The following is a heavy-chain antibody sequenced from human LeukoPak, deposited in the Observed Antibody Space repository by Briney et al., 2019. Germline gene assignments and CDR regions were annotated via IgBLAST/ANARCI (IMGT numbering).Heavy chain of an antibody. J-gene: IGHJ4*02. CDR2: IYSGGST. V-gene: IGHV3-53*01. Sequence: GGSLRLSCAASGFTASSNYMSWVRQAPGKGLEWVSVIYSGGSTSYADSVKGRFTISRDNSKNTLYLQMNSLRAEDTAVYYCARGGGGAWDYFFDYWGQGTLVTVSS. CDR1: GFTASSNY. D-gene: IGHD3-16*01. CDR3: ARGGGGAWDYFFDY.